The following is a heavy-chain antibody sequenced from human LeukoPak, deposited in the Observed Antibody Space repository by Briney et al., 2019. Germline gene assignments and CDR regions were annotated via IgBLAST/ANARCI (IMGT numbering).Heavy chain of an antibody. V-gene: IGHV3-7*01. J-gene: IGHJ3*02. D-gene: IGHD6-13*01. CDR1: GFTFSSYW. CDR2: IKQDGSEK. CDR3: AREGIAAHPGAFDI. Sequence: GGSLRLSCAASGFTFSSYWMSWVRQAPGKGLEWVANIKQDGSEKYYVGSVKGRFTISRDNAKNSLYLQMNSLRAEDTAVYYCAREGIAAHPGAFDIWGQGTMVTVSS.